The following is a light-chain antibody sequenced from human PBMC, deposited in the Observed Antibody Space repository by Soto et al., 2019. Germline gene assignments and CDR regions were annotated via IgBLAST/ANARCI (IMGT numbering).Light chain of an antibody. V-gene: IGLV3-1*01. CDR1: NLGDKY. CDR2: QDT. J-gene: IGLJ3*02. CDR3: QAWDTSTFWV. Sequence: SYELTQPPSVSVSPGQTASITCSGDNLGDKYACWYQQRPGQSPILVIYQDTQRPSGVSQRFSGSKSGNTATLTISGTQALDEADYYCQAWDTSTFWVFGGGTKLTVL.